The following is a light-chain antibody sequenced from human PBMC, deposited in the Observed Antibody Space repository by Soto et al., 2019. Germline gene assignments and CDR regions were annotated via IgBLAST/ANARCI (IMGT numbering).Light chain of an antibody. CDR1: QGIRHY. Sequence: DIQMTQSPSSLSASVGDRVTMGCRGSQGIRHYLAWYQQKPGKVHKLLIYDASNLQSGVPSRFRGGGSGTEFTLTISSLQPEDVATYYCQNFDSAPQTFGQGTKVDIK. V-gene: IGKV1-27*01. CDR3: QNFDSAPQT. CDR2: DAS. J-gene: IGKJ1*01.